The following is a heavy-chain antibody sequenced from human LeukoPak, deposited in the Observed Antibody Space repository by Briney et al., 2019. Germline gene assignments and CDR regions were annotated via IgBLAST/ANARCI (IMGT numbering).Heavy chain of an antibody. D-gene: IGHD1-26*01. CDR2: IKQDGSEK. CDR1: GFTFSSYG. V-gene: IGHV3-7*01. CDR3: ASGGVEWEPNDY. J-gene: IGHJ4*02. Sequence: GGSLRLSCAASGFTFSSYGMHWVRQAPGKGLEWVANIKQDGSEKYYADSVKGRFTISRDNAKNSLYLQMNSLRAEDTAVYYCASGGVEWEPNDYWGQGTLVTVSS.